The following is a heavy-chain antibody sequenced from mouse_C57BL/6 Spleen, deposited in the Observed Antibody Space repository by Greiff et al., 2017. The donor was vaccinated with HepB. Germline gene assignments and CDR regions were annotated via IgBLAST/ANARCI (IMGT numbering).Heavy chain of an antibody. CDR2: ISSGGDYI. Sequence: EVKVEESGEGLVKPGGSLKLSCAASGFTFSSYAMSWVRQTPEKRLEWVAYISSGGDYIYYADTVKGRFTISRDNARNTLYLQMSSLKSEDTAMYYCTTTTVVATGGYYFDYWGQGTTLTVSS. CDR3: TTTTVVATGGYYFDY. D-gene: IGHD1-1*01. CDR1: GFTFSSYA. V-gene: IGHV5-9-1*02. J-gene: IGHJ2*01.